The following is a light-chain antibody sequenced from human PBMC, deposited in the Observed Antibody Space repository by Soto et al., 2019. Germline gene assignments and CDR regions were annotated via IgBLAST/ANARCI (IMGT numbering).Light chain of an antibody. J-gene: IGKJ4*01. CDR2: LGS. CDR1: QSLLHSNGYNY. Sequence: DIVMTQSPLFLPVTPGEPASISCRSSQSLLHSNGYNYLDWYLQKPGQSPQLLIFLGSNRASGVPDKCSGSGSGTDFTLKISRVEAEDVGVYYCMQALQTPLTFGGGTKVEIK. V-gene: IGKV2-28*01. CDR3: MQALQTPLT.